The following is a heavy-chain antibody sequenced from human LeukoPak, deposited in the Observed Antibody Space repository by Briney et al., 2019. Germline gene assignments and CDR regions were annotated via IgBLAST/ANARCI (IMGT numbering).Heavy chain of an antibody. J-gene: IGHJ4*02. CDR1: GVSISSSNSY. D-gene: IGHD5-18*01. CDR2: IYYSGNT. CDR3: ARASETAMVTL. Sequence: SETLSLTCTVSGVSISSSNSYWGWIRQPPGKGLEWIGSIYYSGNTYYNASLKSQVSISIDTSKNQFSLRLTSVTAADTAIYFCARASETAMVTLWGQGTLVTVSS. V-gene: IGHV4-39*01.